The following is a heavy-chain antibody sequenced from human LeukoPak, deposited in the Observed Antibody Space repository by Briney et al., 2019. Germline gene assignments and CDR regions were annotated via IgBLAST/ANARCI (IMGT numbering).Heavy chain of an antibody. CDR3: AKGRPYQQLQEHYYMDV. CDR1: GFIFSNYG. Sequence: GGSLRLSCAASGFIFSNYGMHWVRQAPGKGLECVAFIQYDGNNKYHTDSVKGRFTISRDNSKNTLYLQMSSLRADDTAVYYCAKGRPYQQLQEHYYMDVWGKGTTVTVSS. CDR2: IQYDGNNK. V-gene: IGHV3-30*02. D-gene: IGHD2-2*01. J-gene: IGHJ6*03.